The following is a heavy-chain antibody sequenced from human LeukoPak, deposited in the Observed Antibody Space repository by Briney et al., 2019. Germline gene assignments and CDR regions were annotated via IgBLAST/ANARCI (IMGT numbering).Heavy chain of an antibody. Sequence: SVKVSCKASGGTFNSHVVSWLRQAPGQGLEWMGGIIPVFGTASYAEKFQGRVTITTDESTTTAYMEMSSLTSEDTAVYYCARGYYYGSESYWHTKWFDPWGQGTLVTVSS. V-gene: IGHV1-69*05. CDR1: GGTFNSHV. J-gene: IGHJ5*02. CDR3: ARGYYYGSESYWHTKWFDP. D-gene: IGHD3-10*01. CDR2: IIPVFGTA.